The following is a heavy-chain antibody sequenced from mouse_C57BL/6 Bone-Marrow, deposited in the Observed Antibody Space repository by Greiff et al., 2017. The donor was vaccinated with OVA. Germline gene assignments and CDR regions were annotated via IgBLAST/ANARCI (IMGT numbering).Heavy chain of an antibody. D-gene: IGHD1-1*01. CDR3: ARGGSSYWYFDV. V-gene: IGHV1-64*01. CDR2: IHPNSGST. Sequence: QVQLKQPGAELVKPGASVKLSCKASGYTFTSYWMHWVKQRPGQGLEWIGMIHPNSGSTNYNEKFKSQATLTVDKSSSTAYMQLSSLTSEDSAVYYCARGGSSYWYFDVWGTGTTVTVSS. CDR1: GYTFTSYW. J-gene: IGHJ1*03.